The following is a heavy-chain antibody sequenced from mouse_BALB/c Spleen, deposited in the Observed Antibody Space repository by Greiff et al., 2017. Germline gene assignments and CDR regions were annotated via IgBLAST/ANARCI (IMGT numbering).Heavy chain of an antibody. V-gene: IGHV5-6-5*01. CDR2: ISSGGST. Sequence: DVQLQESGGGLVKPGGSLKLSCAASGFTFSSYAMSWVRQTPEKRLEWVASISSGGSTYYPDSVKGRFTISRDNARNILYLQMSSLRSEDTAMYYCARGPFAYWGQGTLVTVSA. CDR1: GFTFSSYA. J-gene: IGHJ3*01. CDR3: ARGPFAY.